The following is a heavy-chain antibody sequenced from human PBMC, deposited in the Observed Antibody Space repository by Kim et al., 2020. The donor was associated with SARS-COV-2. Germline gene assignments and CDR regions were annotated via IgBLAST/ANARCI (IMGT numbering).Heavy chain of an antibody. J-gene: IGHJ4*02. CDR3: SREDDSGSYSLLDY. Sequence: TSVKGRFTISRDDSKSITYLQMKSLKTEDTAVYYCSREDDSGSYSLLDYWGQGTLVTVSS. D-gene: IGHD1-26*01. V-gene: IGHV3-49*02.